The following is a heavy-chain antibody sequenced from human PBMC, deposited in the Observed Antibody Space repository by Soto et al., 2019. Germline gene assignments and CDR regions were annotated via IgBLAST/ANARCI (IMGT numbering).Heavy chain of an antibody. Sequence: PGGSLRLSCAASGFTFDDYAMHWVRQAPGKGLEWVSGISWNSGSIGYADSVKGRFTISRDNAKNSLYLQMNSLRAEDTALYYCAKGPGGNSDYYYGMDVWGQGTTVTVSS. CDR3: AKGPGGNSDYYYGMDV. V-gene: IGHV3-9*01. CDR1: GFTFDDYA. CDR2: ISWNSGSI. D-gene: IGHD2-21*02. J-gene: IGHJ6*02.